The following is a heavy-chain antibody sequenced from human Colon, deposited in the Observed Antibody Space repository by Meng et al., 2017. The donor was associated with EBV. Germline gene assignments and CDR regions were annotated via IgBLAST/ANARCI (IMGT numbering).Heavy chain of an antibody. CDR3: ARNYYFDY. V-gene: IGHV4-30-4*01. CDR1: GGSMNSGDYY. J-gene: IGHJ4*02. Sequence: QWRLRVSGPGLEKPPQTLSLTCTVSGGSMNSGDYYWSWIRQPPGKGLGWIGYIYYTGSTYYNPSLKSRVTISMDTSKNQFSLRLSSVTAADTAVYYCARNYYFDYWGQGTLVTVSS. CDR2: IYYTGST.